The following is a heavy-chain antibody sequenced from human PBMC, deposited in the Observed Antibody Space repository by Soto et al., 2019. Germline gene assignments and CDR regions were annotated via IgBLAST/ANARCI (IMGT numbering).Heavy chain of an antibody. CDR2: IYWDDDK. D-gene: IGHD3-16*02. J-gene: IGHJ4*02. Sequence: SGPTLVQPTQTLTLTCTFSGFSLRPSGVGVGWIRQPPGKALEWLALIYWDDDKRYIPTLKSRLTITKDTSKNQVVLTMTNMDPVDTATYYCAHAYDYIWGSYPDFDYWGQGTLVTVSS. CDR1: GFSLRPSGVG. CDR3: AHAYDYIWGSYPDFDY. V-gene: IGHV2-5*02.